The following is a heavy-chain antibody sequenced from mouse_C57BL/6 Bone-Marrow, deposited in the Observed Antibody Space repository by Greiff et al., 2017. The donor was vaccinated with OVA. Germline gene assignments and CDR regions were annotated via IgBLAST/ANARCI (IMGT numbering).Heavy chain of an antibody. J-gene: IGHJ4*01. Sequence: EVQLQESGPGLVKPSQSLSLTCSVTGYSITSGYYWNWIRQLPGNKLEWVGYISYDGSNNYNPSLKNRIFITRNTSKNQFFLKLNSVTTEDTATYNCARDGYYRYAMDYWGQGTSVTVSS. CDR1: GYSITSGYY. V-gene: IGHV3-6*01. CDR3: ARDGYYRYAMDY. CDR2: ISYDGSN. D-gene: IGHD2-3*01.